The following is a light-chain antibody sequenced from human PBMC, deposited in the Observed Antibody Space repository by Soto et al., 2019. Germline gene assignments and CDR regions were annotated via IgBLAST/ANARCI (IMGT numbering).Light chain of an antibody. J-gene: IGKJ5*01. Sequence: AIRMTQSPSSLSASTGDRVTITCRASQGISSYLSWYQHKPGKAPNVLIYGASSLQSVVPSRFSCSGSWTDFTLTISSLQPEDFATYYCQQSYSTFTFGQGTRLE. V-gene: IGKV1-8*01. CDR1: QGISSY. CDR2: GAS. CDR3: QQSYSTFT.